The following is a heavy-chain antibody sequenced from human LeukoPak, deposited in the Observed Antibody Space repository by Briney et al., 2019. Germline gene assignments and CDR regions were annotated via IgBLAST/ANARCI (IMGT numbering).Heavy chain of an antibody. V-gene: IGHV1-2*02. CDR3: ARRTLAGGPDRNWFDP. Sequence: GASVKVSCKASGYTFTGYYMHWVRQAPGQGFEWMGWINPNSGGTKYAQKFQGRVTMTRDSSISTAYMEVSRLRSDDTAVYYCARRTLAGGPDRNWFDPWGQGTLVTVSS. J-gene: IGHJ5*02. CDR1: GYTFTGYY. CDR2: INPNSGGT. D-gene: IGHD6-19*01.